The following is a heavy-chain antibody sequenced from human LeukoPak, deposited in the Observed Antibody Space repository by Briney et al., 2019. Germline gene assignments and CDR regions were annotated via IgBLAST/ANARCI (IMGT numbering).Heavy chain of an antibody. CDR2: IFSGGSA. Sequence: PGGSLRLSCAASGFTVSSGYMSWVRQAPGKGLEWVSVIFSGGSAFYADSVKGRFTISRDNSKNTLYLQMNSLRAEDTAVYYCAKDSRYYYDSSGYYPIYFDYWGQGTLVTVSS. J-gene: IGHJ4*02. D-gene: IGHD3-22*01. CDR3: AKDSRYYYDSSGYYPIYFDY. CDR1: GFTVSSGY. V-gene: IGHV3-53*01.